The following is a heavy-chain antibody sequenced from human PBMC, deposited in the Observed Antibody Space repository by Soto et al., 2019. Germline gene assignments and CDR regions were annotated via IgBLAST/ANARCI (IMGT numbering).Heavy chain of an antibody. D-gene: IGHD2-8*01. J-gene: IGHJ5*02. CDR3: TTDDGYCTNGVCYTPNWFDP. CDR1: GFTFSNAW. Sequence: GGSLRLSCAASGFTFSNAWMSWVRQAPGKGLEWVGRIKSKTDGGTTDYAAPVKGRFTISRDDSKNTLYLHMNSLKTEDTAVYYCTTDDGYCTNGVCYTPNWFDPWGQGTLV. V-gene: IGHV3-15*01. CDR2: IKSKTDGGTT.